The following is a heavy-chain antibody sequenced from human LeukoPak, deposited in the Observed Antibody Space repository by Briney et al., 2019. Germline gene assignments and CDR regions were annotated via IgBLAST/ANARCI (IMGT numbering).Heavy chain of an antibody. D-gene: IGHD3-3*01. J-gene: IGHJ4*02. CDR2: IYPGDSDT. CDR3: ARHLVPAATYYDFWSGYYDY. Sequence: KIGESLKISCKGSGYSFNSYWIGWVRQMPGKGLEWMGIIYPGDSDTRYSPSFQGQVTISADKSISTAYLQWSSLKASDTAMYYCARHLVPAATYYDFWSGYYDYWGLGTLVTVSS. V-gene: IGHV5-51*01. CDR1: GYSFNSYW.